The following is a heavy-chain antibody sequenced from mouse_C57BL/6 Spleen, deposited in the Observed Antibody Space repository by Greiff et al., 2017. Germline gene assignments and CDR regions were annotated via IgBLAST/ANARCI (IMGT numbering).Heavy chain of an antibody. CDR1: GYTFTSYW. V-gene: IGHV1-64*01. J-gene: IGHJ2*01. CDR2: IHPNSGST. D-gene: IGHD6-5*01. CDR3: ARSYLPYFDY. Sequence: QVQLKQPGAELVKPGASVKLSCKASGYTFTSYWMHWVKQRPGQGLEWIGMIHPNSGSTNYNEKFKSKATLTVDKSSSSAYMQHSSLTSEDSAVYYCARSYLPYFDYWGQGTTLTVSS.